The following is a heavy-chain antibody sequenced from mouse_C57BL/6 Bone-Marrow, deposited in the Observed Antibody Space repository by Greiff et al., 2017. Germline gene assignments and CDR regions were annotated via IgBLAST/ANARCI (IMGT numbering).Heavy chain of an antibody. Sequence: QLQQSGAELVRPGTSVKVSCKASGYAFTNYLIEWVKQRPGQGLEWIGVINPGSGGTNYNEKFKGKATLTADKSSSTAYMQLSSLTSEDSAVYFCAREGLRRGLAYWGQGTLVTVSA. D-gene: IGHD2-2*01. CDR2: INPGSGGT. J-gene: IGHJ3*01. CDR1: GYAFTNYL. V-gene: IGHV1-54*01. CDR3: AREGLRRGLAY.